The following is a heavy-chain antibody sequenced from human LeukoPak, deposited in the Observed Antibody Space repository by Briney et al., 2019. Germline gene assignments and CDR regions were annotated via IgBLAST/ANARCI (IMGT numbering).Heavy chain of an antibody. Sequence: GGSLRLSCAASGFTFSSYAMSWVRQAPGKGLEWVSAISGSGGSTYYADSVKGRFTISRDNSKNTLYLQMNSLRAEDTAVYYCARGGYSSGWHPDWGQGTLVTVSS. CDR3: ARGGYSSGWHPD. V-gene: IGHV3-23*01. D-gene: IGHD6-19*01. CDR2: ISGSGGST. J-gene: IGHJ4*02. CDR1: GFTFSSYA.